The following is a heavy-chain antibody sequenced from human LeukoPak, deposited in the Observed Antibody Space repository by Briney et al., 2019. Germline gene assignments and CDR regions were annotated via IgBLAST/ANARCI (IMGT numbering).Heavy chain of an antibody. CDR1: GFFFSNSW. D-gene: IGHD5-12*01. Sequence: GGSLRPSSADTGFFFSNSWMAWVRQAPGRGLEWLANINQDGSAKTCVDSVKGRFTISRDNAKNSLYLQMNSLRAEDTAMYYCARDSGYDAFDYPGQGTLVTVSS. CDR3: ARDSGYDAFDY. V-gene: IGHV3-7*05. J-gene: IGHJ4*02. CDR2: INQDGSAK.